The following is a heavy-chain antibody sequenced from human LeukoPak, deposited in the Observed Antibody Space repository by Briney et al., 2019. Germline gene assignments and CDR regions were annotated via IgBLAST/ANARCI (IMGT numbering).Heavy chain of an antibody. CDR3: ARDEWELPLDY. J-gene: IGHJ4*02. CDR1: GFTFSSYS. D-gene: IGHD1-26*01. V-gene: IGHV3-48*01. CDR2: ISSSSSTI. Sequence: GGSLRLSCAASGFTFSSYSMKWVRQAPGKGLEWVSYISSSSSTIYYADSVKGRFTISRDNAKNSLYLQMNSLRAEDTAVYYCARDEWELPLDYWGQGTLVTVSS.